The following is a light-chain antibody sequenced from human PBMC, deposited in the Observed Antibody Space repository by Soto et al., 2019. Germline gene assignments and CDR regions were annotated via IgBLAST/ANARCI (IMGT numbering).Light chain of an antibody. J-gene: IGLJ1*01. V-gene: IGLV2-14*01. CDR2: DVT. CDR3: GSITRSSTSV. CDR1: SSDVGGFEY. Sequence: QSALSQPASVSGSPGQSITISCTGTSSDVGGFEYVSWYQHQPGKAPKLIIYDVTKRPSGVSNRFSCSKSGNTASLTISGLQAEDEGDYYCGSITRSSTSVFGTGTKLTVL.